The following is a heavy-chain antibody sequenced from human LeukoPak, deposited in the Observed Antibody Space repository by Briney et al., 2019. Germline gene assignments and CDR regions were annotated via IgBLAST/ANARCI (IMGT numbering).Heavy chain of an antibody. CDR2: IYTSGST. J-gene: IGHJ5*02. CDR1: GGSISSYY. V-gene: IGHV4-4*07. D-gene: IGHD6-19*01. Sequence: PSETLSLTCTVSGGSISSYYWSWIRQPAGKGLEWIGRIYTSGSTNYNPSLKSRVTMSVDTSKKQFSLKLSSVTAADTAVYYCARDLVAVAGTGDNWFDPWGQGTLVTVSS. CDR3: ARDLVAVAGTGDNWFDP.